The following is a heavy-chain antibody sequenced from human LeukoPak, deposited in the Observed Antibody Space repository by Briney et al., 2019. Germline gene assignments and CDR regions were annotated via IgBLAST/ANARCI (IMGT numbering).Heavy chain of an antibody. CDR3: ARVGKTYYYDSSGYYYDVGDY. J-gene: IGHJ4*02. Sequence: PSETLSLTRAVYGGSFSGYYWGWIRQPPGKGLEWIGSIYYSGSTYYNPSLKSRVTISVDTSKNQFSLKLSSVTAADTAVYYCARVGKTYYYDSSGYYYDVGDYWGQGTLVTVSS. D-gene: IGHD3-22*01. CDR2: IYYSGST. CDR1: GGSFSGYY. V-gene: IGHV4-34*01.